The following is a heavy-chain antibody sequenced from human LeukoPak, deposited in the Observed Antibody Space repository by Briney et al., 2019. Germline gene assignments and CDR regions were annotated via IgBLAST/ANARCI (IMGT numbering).Heavy chain of an antibody. D-gene: IGHD3-3*01. V-gene: IGHV4-4*07. CDR3: ASLSCXFXXXXCFIDP. Sequence: SETLSLTCTVSGGSISSYYWSWIRQPAGKGLEWIGRIYTSGSTNYNPSLKSRVTMSVDTSKNQFSLKLSSVTAADTAVYYCASLSCXFXXXXCFIDPWGQGTLVTVSS. CDR2: IYTSGST. J-gene: IGHJ5*02. CDR1: GGSISSYY.